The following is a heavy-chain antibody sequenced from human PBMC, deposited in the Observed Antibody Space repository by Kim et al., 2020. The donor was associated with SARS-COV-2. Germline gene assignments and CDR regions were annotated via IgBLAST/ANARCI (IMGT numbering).Heavy chain of an antibody. D-gene: IGHD2-2*01. CDR1: GFTFSSYA. CDR3: AKSLGYCSSTSCYPLYNFDY. CDR2: ISGSGGST. Sequence: GSLRLSCAASGFTFSSYAMSWVRQAPGKGLEWVSAISGSGGSTYYADSVKGRFTISRDNSKDTLYLQMNSLRAEDTAVYYCAKSLGYCSSTSCYPLYNFDYWGQGTLVTVSS. V-gene: IGHV3-23*01. J-gene: IGHJ4*02.